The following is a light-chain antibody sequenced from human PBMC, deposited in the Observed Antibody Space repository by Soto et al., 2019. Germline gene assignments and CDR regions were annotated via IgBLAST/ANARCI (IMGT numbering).Light chain of an antibody. V-gene: IGKV3-11*01. J-gene: IGKJ4*01. CDR3: QQRSNWLT. CDR2: DAS. Sequence: EIVLTQSPATLSLSPGERATLSCRASQNVSTYLAWYQQKPGQAPSLLIVDASNRATGIPTRFSGSGFGTEFTLTISSLETEDFAVYYCQQRSNWLTFGGGTQVEIK. CDR1: QNVSTY.